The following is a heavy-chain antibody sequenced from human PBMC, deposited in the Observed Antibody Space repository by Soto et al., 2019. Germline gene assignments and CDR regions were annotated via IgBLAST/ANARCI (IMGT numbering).Heavy chain of an antibody. CDR2: IYYSGST. J-gene: IGHJ4*02. Sequence: RPDTLSITCTVSGASVRSGRDHRSWNRQPPGKGLEGIGYIYYSGSTNFNPSLNARVTISVDTSNNHFCLKLNSVTAADTAVYSCESDSRYSGSYYVFDYWGQGTLVTVSS. CDR3: ESDSRYSGSYYVFDY. CDR1: GASVRSGRDH. D-gene: IGHD1-26*01. V-gene: IGHV4-61*03.